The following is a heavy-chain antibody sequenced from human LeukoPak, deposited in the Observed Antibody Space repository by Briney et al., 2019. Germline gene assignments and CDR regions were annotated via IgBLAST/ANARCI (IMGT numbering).Heavy chain of an antibody. Sequence: ASVKVSCKASGYTFTGYYMHWVRQAPGQGLEWMGWINPNSGGTNYAQKFQGRVTMTRDTSISTAYMEPSRLRSDDTAVYYCARVSSIVGATTFDYWGQGTLVTVSS. D-gene: IGHD1-26*01. CDR1: GYTFTGYY. J-gene: IGHJ4*02. CDR2: INPNSGGT. V-gene: IGHV1-2*02. CDR3: ARVSSIVGATTFDY.